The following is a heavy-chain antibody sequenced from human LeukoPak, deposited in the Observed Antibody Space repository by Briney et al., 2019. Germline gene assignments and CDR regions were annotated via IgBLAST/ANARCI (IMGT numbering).Heavy chain of an antibody. J-gene: IGHJ5*02. V-gene: IGHV3-48*04. D-gene: IGHD4-23*01. CDR1: GFTFSSYS. CDR3: ARAVDHGWFDP. Sequence: GGSLRLSCAASGFTFSSYSMNWVRQAPGEGLEWVSYISSSSSTIYYADSVKGRFTISRDNAKNSLYLQMNSLRAEDTAVYYCARAVDHGWFDPWGQGTLVTVSS. CDR2: ISSSSSTI.